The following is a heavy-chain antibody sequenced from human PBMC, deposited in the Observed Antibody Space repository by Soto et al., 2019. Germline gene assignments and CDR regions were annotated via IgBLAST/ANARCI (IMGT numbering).Heavy chain of an antibody. CDR2: IYHTGST. CDR3: ASLHNEYDSGPLFYFKF. V-gene: IGHV4-31*03. D-gene: IGHD3-10*01. CDR1: GDSISRGFYY. J-gene: IGHJ4*02. Sequence: PSETLSLTCTVSGDSISRGFYYWSWIRQHPVKGLEWIGNIYHTGSTDFNPSLKSRLTMSVDTSKNQLSLRLISVTAADTAVYYCASLHNEYDSGPLFYFKFWGAGTLVTVSS.